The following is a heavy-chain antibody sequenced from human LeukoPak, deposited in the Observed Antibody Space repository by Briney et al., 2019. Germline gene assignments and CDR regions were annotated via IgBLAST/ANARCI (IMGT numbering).Heavy chain of an antibody. D-gene: IGHD2-21*01. J-gene: IGHJ4*02. CDR2: ISADGGSA. CDR1: GLNFGESA. V-gene: IGHV3-43*02. CDR3: AKESGKFDS. Sequence: GGSLRLSCVAFGLNFGESAMHWVRQAPGKGLEWVSLISADGGSAFSADSVKGRFSISRDNSKNSLYLQMDSLRSEDTAMYFCAKESGKFDSWGQGTLVVVSS.